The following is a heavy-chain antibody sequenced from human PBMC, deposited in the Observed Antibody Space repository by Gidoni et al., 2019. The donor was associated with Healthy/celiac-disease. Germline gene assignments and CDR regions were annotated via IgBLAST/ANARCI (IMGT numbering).Heavy chain of an antibody. V-gene: IGHV3-11*06. CDR2: ISSSSSYT. Sequence: QVQLVESGGGLVKPGGSLRLSCAASGFTFSDYYLSWIRQAPGKGLEWVSYISSSSSYTNYADSVKGRFTISRDNAKNSLYLQMNSLRAEDTAVYYCARESGWIAAAGHDAFDIWGQGTMVTVSS. CDR3: ARESGWIAAAGHDAFDI. D-gene: IGHD6-13*01. CDR1: GFTFSDYY. J-gene: IGHJ3*02.